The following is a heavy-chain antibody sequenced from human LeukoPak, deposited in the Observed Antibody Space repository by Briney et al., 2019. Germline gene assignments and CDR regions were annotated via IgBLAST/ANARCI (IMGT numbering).Heavy chain of an antibody. V-gene: IGHV3-21*01. CDR1: GFTFSSYS. Sequence: PGGSLRLSCAASGFTFSSYSMNWVRQAPGKXXXXXSSISRSSSYIYYADSVKGRFTISRDNAKNSLYLQMNSLRAEDTAVYYCARSQWLGDWFDPWGQGTLVTVSS. CDR2: ISRSSSYI. CDR3: ARSQWLGDWFDP. D-gene: IGHD6-19*01. J-gene: IGHJ5*02.